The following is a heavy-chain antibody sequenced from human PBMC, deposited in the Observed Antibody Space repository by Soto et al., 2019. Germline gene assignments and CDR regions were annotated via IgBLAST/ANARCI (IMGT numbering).Heavy chain of an antibody. CDR3: ARARVVGDDYGVGYFGY. Sequence: QVQLVQSGAEVKKPGASVKVACKASGGTFSSYAISWVRQAPGQGLEWMGGIIPIFGTANYAQKFQGRVTITADESTSTAYMELSSLRSEDTAVYYCARARVVGDDYGVGYFGYWGQATLVTVSS. V-gene: IGHV1-69*12. CDR1: GGTFSSYA. J-gene: IGHJ4*02. D-gene: IGHD4-17*01. CDR2: IIPIFGTA.